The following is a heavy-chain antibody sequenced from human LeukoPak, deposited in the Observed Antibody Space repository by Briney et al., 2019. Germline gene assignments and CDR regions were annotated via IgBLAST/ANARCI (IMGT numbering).Heavy chain of an antibody. CDR2: ISDSGSIT. J-gene: IGHJ4*02. D-gene: IGHD3-16*01. V-gene: IGHV3-23*01. CDR1: GFAFSSQA. CDR3: ARGAGEPSRALDF. Sequence: PGGSLRLSCAASGFAFSSQAMGWVRQAPGKGLEWVSVISDSGSITYYADSVKGRFTISRDNTKNSLYLQMNSLRAEDTAVYFCARGAGEPSRALDFWGQGTLVTVSS.